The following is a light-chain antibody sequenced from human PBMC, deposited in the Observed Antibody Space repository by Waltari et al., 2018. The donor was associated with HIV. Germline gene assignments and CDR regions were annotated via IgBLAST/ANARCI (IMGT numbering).Light chain of an antibody. CDR2: DVS. V-gene: IGLV2-11*01. Sequence: QSALTQPRPVSGSPGQSVTISCTGTRSDVAAYNSVSWYQQHPGKAPNLMIYDVSERPSGVPDRFSGSKAGNTASLTISGLQAEDESEYYCCSYSGNYTPFVFGTGTKVTVV. J-gene: IGLJ1*01. CDR1: RSDVAAYNS. CDR3: CSYSGNYTPFV.